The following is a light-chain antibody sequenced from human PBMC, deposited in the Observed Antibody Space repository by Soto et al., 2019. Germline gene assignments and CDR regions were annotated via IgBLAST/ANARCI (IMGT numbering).Light chain of an antibody. CDR2: ADN. V-gene: IGLV6-57*01. CDR1: SGSIASNY. CDR3: QSYDTTNYV. J-gene: IGLJ1*01. Sequence: NFMLTQPHSVSESPGRTVTISCTRSSGSIASNYVQWYQQRPGSSPTTLIYADNQRPSGVPDRFSGSIDRSSNSASLTISGLKTDDEADYYCQSYDTTNYVFGTGTKLTVL.